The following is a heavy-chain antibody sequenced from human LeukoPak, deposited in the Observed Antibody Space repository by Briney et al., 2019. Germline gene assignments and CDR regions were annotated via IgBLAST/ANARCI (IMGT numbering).Heavy chain of an antibody. CDR3: ARNPYQLLYGTFDY. CDR2: IYYNGDT. V-gene: IGHV4-59*12. Sequence: SETLSLTCTVSGGSISSYYWSWLRQRPGKGLEWIGSIYYNGDTYYNASLKSRVTISVDTSKNHFSLKLNSVTAADTAVSYCARNPYQLLYGTFDYWGQGTLVTVSS. J-gene: IGHJ4*02. CDR1: GGSISSYY. D-gene: IGHD2-2*02.